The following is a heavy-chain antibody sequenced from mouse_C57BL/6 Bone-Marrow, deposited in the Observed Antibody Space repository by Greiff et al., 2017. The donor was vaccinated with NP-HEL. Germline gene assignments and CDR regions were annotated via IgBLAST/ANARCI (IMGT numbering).Heavy chain of an antibody. CDR2: IDPSDSEP. D-gene: IGHD2-12*01. V-gene: IGHV1-52*01. CDR3: ALRRGYYYDMDY. CDR1: GYTFTSYW. Sequence: QVQLQQPGAELVRPGASVKLSCKASGYTFTSYWLPWVKQRPIQGLEWIGNIDPSDSEPNYNQKFKDKATLTVDKSSCTAYMQRSSLTSEDSAVYYCALRRGYYYDMDYWGQGTSVTVSS. J-gene: IGHJ4*01.